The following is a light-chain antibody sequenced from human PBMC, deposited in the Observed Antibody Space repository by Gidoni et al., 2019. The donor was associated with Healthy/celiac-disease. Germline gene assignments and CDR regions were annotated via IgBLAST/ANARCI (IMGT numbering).Light chain of an antibody. J-gene: IGKJ1*01. Sequence: DIQMTQSPSTLSASVGDRVTITCRASQSISSWLAWYQQKPGKDPKLLIYDASSLESGVPSRFSGSGSGTEFTLTIISLQPDDFATYYCQQYNSYWTFGQGTKVEIK. V-gene: IGKV1-5*01. CDR3: QQYNSYWT. CDR1: QSISSW. CDR2: DAS.